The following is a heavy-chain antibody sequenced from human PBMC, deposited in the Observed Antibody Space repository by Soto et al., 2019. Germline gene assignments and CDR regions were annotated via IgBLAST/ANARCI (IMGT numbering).Heavy chain of an antibody. Sequence: EVQLVESGGGLVKPGGSLRLSCAASGFTFSNAWMSWVRQAPGKGLEWVGRIKNKTDGGTTDYAAPVKGRFTISRDDSKNTLYLQMNSLKTEDTAVYYCTTSFPYDSSGYYYDCWGQGTLVTVSS. CDR2: IKNKTDGGTT. J-gene: IGHJ4*02. D-gene: IGHD3-22*01. CDR3: TTSFPYDSSGYYYDC. V-gene: IGHV3-15*01. CDR1: GFTFSNAW.